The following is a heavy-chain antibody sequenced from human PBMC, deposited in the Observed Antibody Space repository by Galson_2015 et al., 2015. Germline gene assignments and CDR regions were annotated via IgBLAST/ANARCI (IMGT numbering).Heavy chain of an antibody. D-gene: IGHD5-18*01. CDR1: GGTFNSYA. V-gene: IGHV1-69*13. Sequence: SVKVSCKASGGTFNSYAISWVRQAPGQGLEWMGGIIPIFGTANYAQKFQGRVTITADESTSTAYMELSSLRSEDTAVYYCARAPEPVDTAMGYWVGIDYNYYMDVWGKGTTVTVSS. CDR3: ARAPEPVDTAMGYWVGIDYNYYMDV. CDR2: IIPIFGTA. J-gene: IGHJ6*03.